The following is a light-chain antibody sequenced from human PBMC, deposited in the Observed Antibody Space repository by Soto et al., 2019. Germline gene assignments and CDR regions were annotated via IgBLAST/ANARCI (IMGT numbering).Light chain of an antibody. CDR2: VAS. J-gene: IGKJ4*01. CDR3: QQYNVWPLT. Sequence: EIVMTQSPATLSVSPGERATLSCRASQSVSSNFAWYQQKPGQTPKLLIYVASTRDTGIPARFSGSGSGTEFTLTISSLQSEDFAVYYCQQYNVWPLTFGGGNKVELK. V-gene: IGKV3-15*01. CDR1: QSVSSN.